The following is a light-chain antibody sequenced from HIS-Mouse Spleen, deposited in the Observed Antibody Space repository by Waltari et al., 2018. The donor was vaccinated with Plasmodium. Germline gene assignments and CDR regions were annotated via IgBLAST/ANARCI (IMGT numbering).Light chain of an antibody. V-gene: IGLV3-10*01. CDR3: YSTDSSGNHRV. CDR1: VLPKKY. Sequence: SYELTQPPSVSVSPGQTARITCSGDVLPKKYAYWYQQKSGQAPVLVIYEDSKRPSGIPERVSGASSGTMATLTISGAQVEYEADYYCYSTDSSGNHRVFGGGTKLTVL. CDR2: EDS. J-gene: IGLJ3*02.